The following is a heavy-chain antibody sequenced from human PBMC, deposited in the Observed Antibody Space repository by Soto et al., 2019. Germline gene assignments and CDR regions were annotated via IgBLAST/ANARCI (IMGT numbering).Heavy chain of an antibody. V-gene: IGHV3-30*03. CDR3: FGGQYFGDS. J-gene: IGHJ4*02. Sequence: QVQLVESGGGVVQPGRSLRLSCGASGFTFNNYGMQWVRQAPGKGLEWVALISYDGSNKYYADSVKGRFTISRDNSKNTLYLQMNSLRPEETVVYYCFGGQYFGDSWGQGTLVSVPS. CDR1: GFTFNNYG. D-gene: IGHD3-22*01. CDR2: ISYDGSNK.